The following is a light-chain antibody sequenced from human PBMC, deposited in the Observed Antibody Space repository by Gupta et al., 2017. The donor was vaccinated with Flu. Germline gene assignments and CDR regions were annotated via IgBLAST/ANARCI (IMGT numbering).Light chain of an antibody. CDR2: DDS. V-gene: IGLV3-21*02. Sequence: SYVLTQPPSVSVAPGQTARITCGGNNIGSKSVHWYQEKPGQAPVLVVNDDSDRPSGIPERLSGSNSGNTATLTISRVEAGDEADYYCQAWDSSSDHRVFGGGTKLTVL. CDR3: QAWDSSSDHRV. J-gene: IGLJ3*02. CDR1: NIGSKS.